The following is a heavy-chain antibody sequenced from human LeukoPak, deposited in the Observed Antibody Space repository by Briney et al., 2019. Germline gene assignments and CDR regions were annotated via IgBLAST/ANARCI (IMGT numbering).Heavy chain of an antibody. CDR3: ARDHPHFYDFWSGPNTIGWFDP. D-gene: IGHD3-3*01. V-gene: IGHV4-39*07. J-gene: IGHJ5*02. CDR1: GGSISSYY. Sequence: SETLSLTCTVSGGSISSYYWGWIRQPPGKGLEWIGSIYYSGSTYYNPSLKSRVTISVDTSKNQFSLKLSSVTAADTAVYYCARDHPHFYDFWSGPNTIGWFDPWGQGTLVTVSS. CDR2: IYYSGST.